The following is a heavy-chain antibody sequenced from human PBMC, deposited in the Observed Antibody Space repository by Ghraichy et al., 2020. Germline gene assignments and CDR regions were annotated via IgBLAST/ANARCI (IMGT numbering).Heavy chain of an antibody. CDR2: INHSGST. Sequence: SETLSLTCAVYGGSFSGYYWSWIRQPPGKGLEWIGEINHSGSTNYNPSLKSRVTISVDTSKNQFSLKLSSVTAADTAVYYCARGRGIAAAGQPIDYWGQGTLVTVSS. V-gene: IGHV4-34*01. CDR3: ARGRGIAAAGQPIDY. CDR1: GGSFSGYY. J-gene: IGHJ4*02. D-gene: IGHD6-13*01.